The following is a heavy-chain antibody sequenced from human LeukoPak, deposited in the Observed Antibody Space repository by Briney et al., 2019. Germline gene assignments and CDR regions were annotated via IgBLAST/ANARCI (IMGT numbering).Heavy chain of an antibody. Sequence: GGSLSLSCAASGFTFSSYEMNWVRQAPGKGLEWVSYISSSGSTIYYADSVKGRFTISRDNAKNSLYLQMNSLRAEDTAVYYCARDMRWGAFDIWGQGTMVTVSS. D-gene: IGHD5-24*01. CDR2: ISSSGSTI. CDR3: ARDMRWGAFDI. CDR1: GFTFSSYE. V-gene: IGHV3-48*03. J-gene: IGHJ3*02.